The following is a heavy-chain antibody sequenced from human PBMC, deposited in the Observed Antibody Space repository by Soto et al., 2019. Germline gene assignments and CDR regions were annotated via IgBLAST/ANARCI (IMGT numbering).Heavy chain of an antibody. V-gene: IGHV4-34*01. CDR2: SNHSGSA. Sequence: QVQLQQWGAGLLKPSETLSLTCAVYGYSVNNYFWTWIRQSPGKGLEWIGESNHSGSANYNPSLGSRVTISVDKSEKQFSLKLTSVTGAATAVYYCARVSLGYYDSWGQGTLVTVSS. CDR1: GYSVNNYF. J-gene: IGHJ4*02. CDR3: ARVSLGYYDS.